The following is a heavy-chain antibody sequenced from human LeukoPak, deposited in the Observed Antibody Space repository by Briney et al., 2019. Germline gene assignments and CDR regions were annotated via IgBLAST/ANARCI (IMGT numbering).Heavy chain of an antibody. CDR1: GGSISSYY. CDR3: ARDEDYGDYWYFDL. CDR2: IYTSGST. J-gene: IGHJ2*01. D-gene: IGHD4-17*01. Sequence: SETLSLTCTVSGGSISSYYWSWIRQSAGKGLEWIGRIYTSGSTNYNPSLKSRVTMSVDTSKNQFSLKLSSVTAADTAVYYCARDEDYGDYWYFDLWGRGTLVTVSS. V-gene: IGHV4-4*07.